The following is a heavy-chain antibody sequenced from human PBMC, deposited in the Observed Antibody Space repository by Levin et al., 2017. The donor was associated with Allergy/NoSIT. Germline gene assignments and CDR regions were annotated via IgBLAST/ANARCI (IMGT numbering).Heavy chain of an antibody. CDR2: IRSKANSYAT. CDR1: GFTFSGSA. CDR3: TSPRYCTNGVCYIDWFDP. J-gene: IGHJ5*02. D-gene: IGHD2-8*01. V-gene: IGHV3-73*01. Sequence: GESLKISCAASGFTFSGSAMHWVRQASGKGLEWVGRIRSKANSYATAYAASVKGRFTISRDDSKNTAYLQMNSLKTEDTAVYYCTSPRYCTNGVCYIDWFDPWGQGTLVTVSS.